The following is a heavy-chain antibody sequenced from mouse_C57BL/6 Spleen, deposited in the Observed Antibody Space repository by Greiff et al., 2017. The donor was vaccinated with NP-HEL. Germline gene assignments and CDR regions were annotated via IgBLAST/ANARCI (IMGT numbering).Heavy chain of an antibody. V-gene: IGHV14-2*01. CDR2: IDPEDGET. CDR3: AGQLRPHYAIDY. D-gene: IGHD3-2*02. Sequence: VQLKQSGAELVKPGASVKLSCTASGFNIKDYYMHWVKQRTEQGLEWIGRIDPEDGETKYAPKFQGKATITADTSSNTAYLQLGSLTSEDTAVYYCAGQLRPHYAIDYWGHGTSVTVSS. CDR1: GFNIKDYY. J-gene: IGHJ4*01.